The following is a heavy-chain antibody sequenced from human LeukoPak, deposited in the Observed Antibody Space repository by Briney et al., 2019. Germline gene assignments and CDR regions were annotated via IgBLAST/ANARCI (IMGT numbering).Heavy chain of an antibody. CDR2: ISGSGGST. Sequence: GGSLRLSCAASGFTFSSYAMSWVRQAPGKGLEWVSAISGSGGSTYYADSVKGRFTISRDNSKNTLYLQMKILRAEDTAVYYCAKKAEYVWGSYRNYYFDYWGQGTLVTVSS. CDR1: GFTFSSYA. D-gene: IGHD3-16*02. V-gene: IGHV3-23*01. CDR3: AKKAEYVWGSYRNYYFDY. J-gene: IGHJ4*02.